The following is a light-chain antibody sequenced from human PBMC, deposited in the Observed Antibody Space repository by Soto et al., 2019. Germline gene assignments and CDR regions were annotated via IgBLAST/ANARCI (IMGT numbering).Light chain of an antibody. CDR3: QQYGSSSWT. CDR1: QSVANNR. Sequence: EIVLTQSPGTLSLSPGERATLSCRASQSVANNRLAWYQQRPGQAPRLLIDGASSRATGIPDRFSGSGSGTDFTLTISRLEPENLALYYCQQYGSSSWTFGRGTKVEVK. V-gene: IGKV3-20*01. J-gene: IGKJ1*01. CDR2: GAS.